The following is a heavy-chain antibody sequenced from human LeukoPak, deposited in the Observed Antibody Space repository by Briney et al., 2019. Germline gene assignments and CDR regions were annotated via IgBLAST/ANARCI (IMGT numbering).Heavy chain of an antibody. Sequence: SVKVSCKASGGTFSSYAISWVRQAPGQGLEWMGGIIPIFGTANYAQMFQGRVTITTDESTSTAYMELSSLRSEDTAVYYCARAGCSSTSCYFYWFDPWGQGTLVTVSS. D-gene: IGHD2-2*01. CDR3: ARAGCSSTSCYFYWFDP. V-gene: IGHV1-69*05. CDR2: IIPIFGTA. CDR1: GGTFSSYA. J-gene: IGHJ5*02.